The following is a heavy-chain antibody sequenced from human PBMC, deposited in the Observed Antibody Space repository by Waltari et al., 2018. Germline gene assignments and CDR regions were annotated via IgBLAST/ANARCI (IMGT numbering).Heavy chain of an antibody. CDR1: AFTFSDYS. V-gene: IGHV3-11*01. J-gene: IGHJ4*02. D-gene: IGHD6-19*01. CDR3: ARFKIVVAGTFPDY. CDR2: ISSSGCTI. Sequence: QVQLVESGGGLVKHGGSLRLSCAASAFTFSDYSMSWIRQAPGKGLECVSYISSSGCTIYYADSVKGRFTISRDNAKTSLYLKMNSLRAEDTALYYCARFKIVVAGTFPDYWGQGTLVTVSS.